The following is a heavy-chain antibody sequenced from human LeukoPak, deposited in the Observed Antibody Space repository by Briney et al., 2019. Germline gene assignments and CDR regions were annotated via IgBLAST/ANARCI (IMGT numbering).Heavy chain of an antibody. Sequence: GGSLRLSCAASGFTFSDYWMSWVRQAPGKGLEWVATINQDGSEKFYVDSVKGRFTIFRDNAKNSLYLQMNSLRAEDTAVYYCARDYGVAGLFDPWGQGTLVSVSS. CDR2: INQDGSEK. J-gene: IGHJ5*02. CDR1: GFTFSDYW. CDR3: ARDYGVAGLFDP. D-gene: IGHD4-17*01. V-gene: IGHV3-7*03.